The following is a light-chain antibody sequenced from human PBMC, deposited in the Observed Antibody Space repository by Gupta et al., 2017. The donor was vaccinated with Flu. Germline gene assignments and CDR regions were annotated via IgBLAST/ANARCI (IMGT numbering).Light chain of an antibody. CDR3: AAWDDSLNGFV. CDR1: SSNIGRRT. J-gene: IGLJ1*01. CDR2: SNV. V-gene: IGLV1-44*01. Sequence: QSVLTQPPPVSETPGQRVRIACSVSSSNIGRRTVNWYQHLPGTAPKLLIYSNVQRTSGVPDRFSGSKSGTSASLAISGLQSEDEADYYCAAWDDSLNGFVFGSGTKVTV.